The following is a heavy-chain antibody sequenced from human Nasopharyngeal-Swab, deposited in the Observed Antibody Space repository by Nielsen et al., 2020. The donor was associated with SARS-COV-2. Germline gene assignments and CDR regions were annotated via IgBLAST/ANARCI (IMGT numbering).Heavy chain of an antibody. J-gene: IGHJ3*02. D-gene: IGHD3-3*01. CDR1: GYTFTSYD. CDR2: MNPNSGNT. V-gene: IGHV1-8*01. Sequence: ASVKVSCKASGYTFTSYDINWVRQATGQGLEWMGWMNPNSGNTGYAQKFQGRVTITRDTSASTAYMELSSLRSEDTAVYYCARERITIFGVVIIFNAFDIWGQGTMVTVSS. CDR3: ARERITIFGVVIIFNAFDI.